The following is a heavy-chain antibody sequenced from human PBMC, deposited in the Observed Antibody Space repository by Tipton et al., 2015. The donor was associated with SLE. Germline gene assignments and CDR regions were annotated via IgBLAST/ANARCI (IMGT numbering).Heavy chain of an antibody. CDR1: EFPFSTHW. CDR2: INQDGGEK. V-gene: IGHV3-7*01. Sequence: GSLRLSCAASEFPFSTHWMSWVRQAPGKGLAWVANINQDGGEKYYLDSVKGRFTISRDNAKNSLYLQMNILGAEDTADDYCARRSCSGGSLCDAFDTWGQGTMVTVSS. D-gene: IGHD2-15*01. J-gene: IGHJ3*02. CDR3: ARRSCSGGSLCDAFDT.